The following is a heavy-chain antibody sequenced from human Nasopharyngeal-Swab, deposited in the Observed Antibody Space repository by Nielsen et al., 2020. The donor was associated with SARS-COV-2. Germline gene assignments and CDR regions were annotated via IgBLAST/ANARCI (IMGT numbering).Heavy chain of an antibody. J-gene: IGHJ6*02. CDR3: AKFIAVAWYYYYGMDV. Sequence: GGSLRLSCAASGFTFSSYGMHLVRQAPGKGLEWVAVISYDGSNKYYADSVKGRFTISRDNSKNTLYLQMNSLRAEDTAVYYCAKFIAVAWYYYYGMDVWGQGTTVTVSS. V-gene: IGHV3-30*18. D-gene: IGHD6-19*01. CDR2: ISYDGSNK. CDR1: GFTFSSYG.